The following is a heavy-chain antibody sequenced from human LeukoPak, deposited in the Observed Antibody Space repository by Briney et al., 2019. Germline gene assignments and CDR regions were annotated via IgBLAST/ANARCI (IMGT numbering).Heavy chain of an antibody. Sequence: GGSLRLACAASGFIFSSYSMNWVRQAPGKGPEWVSFISSGGMSTDYAASVQGRFTISRDNSEDSLFLQLNSLRADDTAVYYCARAGGSSTFNWFDRWGQGTLVTVSS. CDR2: ISSGGMST. CDR1: GFIFSSYS. J-gene: IGHJ5*02. CDR3: ARAGGSSTFNWFDR. D-gene: IGHD2-15*01. V-gene: IGHV3-21*01.